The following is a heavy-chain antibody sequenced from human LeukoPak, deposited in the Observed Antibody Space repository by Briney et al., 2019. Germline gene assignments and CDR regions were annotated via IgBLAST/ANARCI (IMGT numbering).Heavy chain of an antibody. CDR3: RYGSSSGDY. CDR2: IKQDGSEK. D-gene: IGHD6-6*01. CDR1: GFTFSRHW. Sequence: PGVSLRLSCAVSGFTFSRHWMSWVRQAPGKGLEWLANIKQDGSEKYYVDSVEGRFTISRDNAKNSLYLQMNSLRADDTAVYYCRYGSSSGDYWGQGSLVTVSS. J-gene: IGHJ4*02. V-gene: IGHV3-7*01.